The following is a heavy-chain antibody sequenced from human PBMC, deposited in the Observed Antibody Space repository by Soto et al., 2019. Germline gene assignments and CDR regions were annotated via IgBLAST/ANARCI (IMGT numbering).Heavy chain of an antibody. D-gene: IGHD3-10*01. CDR3: ARGPFSGRGSGSYFFEGGY. CDR1: GGSISSGGYY. V-gene: IGHV4-31*03. Sequence: QVQLQESGPGLVKPSQTLSLTCTVSGGSISSGGYYWSWIRQHPGKGLEWIGYIYYSGSTYYNPSLKSRVTISVDTSKNQFSLKLSSVTAADTAVYYCARGPFSGRGSGSYFFEGGYWGQGTLVTVSS. CDR2: IYYSGST. J-gene: IGHJ4*02.